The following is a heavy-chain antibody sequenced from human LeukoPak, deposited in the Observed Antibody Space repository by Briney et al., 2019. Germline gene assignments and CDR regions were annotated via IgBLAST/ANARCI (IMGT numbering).Heavy chain of an antibody. Sequence: LRLSCTTSRFNVRAYWMGRVREAPGQGLGGVANIHQHGSKENYVDSVKGRFTISRDNAKNSLYLQVNSLRAEDTAVYYCAREQYGDYFDYWGQGTLVTVSS. CDR2: IHQHGSKE. V-gene: IGHV3-7*01. D-gene: IGHD4-17*01. CDR1: RFNVRAYW. J-gene: IGHJ4*02. CDR3: AREQYGDYFDY.